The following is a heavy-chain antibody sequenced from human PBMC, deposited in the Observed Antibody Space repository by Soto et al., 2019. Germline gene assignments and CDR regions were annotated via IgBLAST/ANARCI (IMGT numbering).Heavy chain of an antibody. CDR3: ASATIGGYDSSGYYYVFDY. CDR1: GGSIASDTYY. J-gene: IGHJ4*02. CDR2: VSYSGST. Sequence: QLQLQESGPGLVKPSETLSLSCTVSGGSIASDTYYWTWIRQTPGKGLEWIGSVSYSGSTYYNPYLKSRVTISVDTSKNQFSLKLSSVTAADTAVYYCASATIGGYDSSGYYYVFDYWGQGTLVTVSS. V-gene: IGHV4-39*07. D-gene: IGHD3-22*01.